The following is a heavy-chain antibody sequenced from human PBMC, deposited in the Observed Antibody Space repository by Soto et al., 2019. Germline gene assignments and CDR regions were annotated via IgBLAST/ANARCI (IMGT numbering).Heavy chain of an antibody. CDR2: FRESGGTT. CDR1: GFSFSSSA. J-gene: IGHJ4*02. D-gene: IGHD2-2*01. CDR3: TKDSHWAIISPTHDY. V-gene: IGHV3-23*01. Sequence: VQLWDSGGGLVQPGGSLRLSCAASGFSFSSSAMSWVRQAPGKRLEWVSTFRESGGTTHYADPVKGRFTISRDTSNIILFLQMNSLSTADTAIFYCTKDSHWAIISPTHDYWGQGTLVTVSS.